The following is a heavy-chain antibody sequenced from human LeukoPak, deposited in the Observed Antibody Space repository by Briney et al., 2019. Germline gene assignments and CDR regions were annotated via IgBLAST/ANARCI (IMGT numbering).Heavy chain of an antibody. CDR2: IYYSGST. V-gene: IGHV4-61*08. Sequence: SQTLSLTCTVSGGSISSGGYYWSWIRQPPGKGLEWIGYIYYSGSTNYNPSLKSRVTISVDTSKNQFSLKLSSVTAADTAVYYCARLQGSSGYSYYFDYWGQGTLVTVSS. CDR3: ARLQGSSGYSYYFDY. J-gene: IGHJ4*02. CDR1: GGSISSGGYY. D-gene: IGHD3-22*01.